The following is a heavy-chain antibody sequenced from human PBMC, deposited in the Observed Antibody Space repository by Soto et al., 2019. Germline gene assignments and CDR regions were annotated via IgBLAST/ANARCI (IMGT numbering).Heavy chain of an antibody. CDR3: AFSIMITFGGVIVDGMDV. CDR1: GYTFTSYG. D-gene: IGHD3-16*02. Sequence: ASVKVSCKASGYTFTSYGISWVRQAPGQGLEWMGWISAYNGNTNYAQKLQGRVTMTTDTSTSTAYMELRSLRSDDTAVYYCAFSIMITFGGVIVDGMDVWGQGTTVTVS. J-gene: IGHJ6*02. CDR2: ISAYNGNT. V-gene: IGHV1-18*01.